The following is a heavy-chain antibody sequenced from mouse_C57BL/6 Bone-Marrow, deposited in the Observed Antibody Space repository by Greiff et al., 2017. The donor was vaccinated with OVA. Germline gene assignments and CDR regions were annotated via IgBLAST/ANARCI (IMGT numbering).Heavy chain of an antibody. CDR1: GYTFTSYW. CDR3: ARRGLGYAMDY. Sequence: QVQLQQPGAELVRPGSSVKLSCKASGYTFTSYWMHWVKQRPIQGLEWIGNIDPSDSETHYNQKFKDKATLTVDKSSSTAYMQLSSLTSEDSAVYYCARRGLGYAMDYWGQGTSVTVSS. D-gene: IGHD3-3*01. CDR2: IDPSDSET. V-gene: IGHV1-52*01. J-gene: IGHJ4*01.